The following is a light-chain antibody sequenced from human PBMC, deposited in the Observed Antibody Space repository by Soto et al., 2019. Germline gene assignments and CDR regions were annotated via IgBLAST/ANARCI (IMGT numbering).Light chain of an antibody. V-gene: IGKV3-11*01. J-gene: IGKJ3*01. Sequence: VLTQSPATLSLSPGERATLSCRASQTVGAYIAWYQQKPGQAPRLLIYATSYRATGIPARFSGSGSGTGITLTIVILEPEDFGIYYCQQRSFSSFGPG. CDR1: QTVGAY. CDR3: QQRSFSS. CDR2: ATS.